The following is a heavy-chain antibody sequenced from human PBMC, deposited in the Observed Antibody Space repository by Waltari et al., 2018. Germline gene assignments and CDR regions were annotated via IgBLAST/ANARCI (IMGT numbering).Heavy chain of an antibody. CDR2: ISHSGNT. Sequence: QVHLQQWGAGLLKPSETLSLPCAVYGGSFSDYYRTWFRPRPGKGLAWIGEISHSGNTTNNPSLTSRVTISIDTSKNQFSLSLDSVTATDTAIYYCARAVDYWGQGTLVTVSS. V-gene: IGHV4-34*02. CDR1: GGSFSDYY. CDR3: ARAVDY. J-gene: IGHJ4*02.